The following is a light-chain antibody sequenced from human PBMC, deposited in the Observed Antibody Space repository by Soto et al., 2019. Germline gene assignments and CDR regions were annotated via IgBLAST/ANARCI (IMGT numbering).Light chain of an antibody. J-gene: IGLJ1*01. CDR3: SSYAGNTKGV. V-gene: IGLV2-8*01. CDR2: EIS. CDR1: SSDVGGYDY. Sequence: QSALTQPPSASGSPGQSVTISCTGTSSDVGGYDYVSWYQQHPGKAPKLMIFEISKRPSGVPDRFYGSKSGNTASLTVSGLQAEDEADYYCSSYAGNTKGVFGTGTKLTVL.